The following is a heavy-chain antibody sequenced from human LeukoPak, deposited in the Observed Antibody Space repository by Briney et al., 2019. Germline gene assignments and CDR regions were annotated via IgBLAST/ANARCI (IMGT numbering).Heavy chain of an antibody. J-gene: IGHJ3*02. CDR2: IHHSGGT. D-gene: IGHD2-15*01. CDR1: GASINSYW. V-gene: IGHV4-59*08. CDR3: ARHQYCSGGSCYLHAFDI. Sequence: SETLSLTCSVSGASINSYWWSWIRQPPGRGLEWIAYIHHSGGTNYNPSLKSRVTISVDTSKNQLSLKPSSVTAADTAVYYCARHQYCSGGSCYLHAFDIWGQGTMVTVSS.